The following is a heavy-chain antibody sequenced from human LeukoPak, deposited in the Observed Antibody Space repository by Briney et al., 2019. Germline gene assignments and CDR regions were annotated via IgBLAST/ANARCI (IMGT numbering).Heavy chain of an antibody. D-gene: IGHD1-14*01. CDR3: ANIATGGFDY. CDR2: ISGSGGST. Sequence: GGSLRLSCAASGFTFSSYAMSWARQAPGKGLEWVSAISGSGGSTYYTDSVKGRFTISRDNSKNTLYLQMNSLRAEDTAVYYCANIATGGFDYWGQGTLVTVSS. CDR1: GFTFSSYA. J-gene: IGHJ4*02. V-gene: IGHV3-23*01.